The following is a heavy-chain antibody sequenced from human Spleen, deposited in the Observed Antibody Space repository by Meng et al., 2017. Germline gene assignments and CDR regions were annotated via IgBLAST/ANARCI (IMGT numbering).Heavy chain of an antibody. J-gene: IGHJ4*02. CDR1: GFTFSNAY. D-gene: IGHD2-21*02. CDR3: ARADHLYCGGACRRFDS. V-gene: IGHV3-15*01. CDR2: IKSKPDGETI. Sequence: GESLKISCEGSGFTFSNAYMTWVRQVPGKRLEWVGRIKSKPDGETIDYAAPVKGRFTISRDDSKNTVYLQMNSLKSEDTAVYYCARADHLYCGGACRRFDSWGQGTLVTVSS.